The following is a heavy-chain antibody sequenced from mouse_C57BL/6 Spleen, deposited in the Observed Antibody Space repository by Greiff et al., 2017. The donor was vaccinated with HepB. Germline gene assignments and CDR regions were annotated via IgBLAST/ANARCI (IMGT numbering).Heavy chain of an antibody. D-gene: IGHD1-1*01. CDR2: ISDGGSYT. Sequence: DVKLVESGGGLVKPGGSLKLSCAASGFTFSSYAMSWVRQTPEKRLEWVATISDGGSYTYYPDNVKGRFTISRDNAKNNLYLQMSHLKSEDTAMYYCARDSYGSSYGYYAMDYWGQGTSVTVSS. J-gene: IGHJ4*01. CDR3: ARDSYGSSYGYYAMDY. CDR1: GFTFSSYA. V-gene: IGHV5-4*01.